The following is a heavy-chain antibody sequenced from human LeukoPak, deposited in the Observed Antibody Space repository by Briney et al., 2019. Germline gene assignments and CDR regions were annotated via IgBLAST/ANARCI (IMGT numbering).Heavy chain of an antibody. CDR2: IKSKTDGGTT. CDR3: TTPQTKYQLLY. J-gene: IGHJ4*02. D-gene: IGHD2-2*01. CDR1: GSTFSSYS. Sequence: TGGSLRLSCAASGSTFSSYSMNWVRQAPGKGLEWVGRIKSKTDGGTTDYAAPVKGRFTISRDDSKNTLYLQMNSLKTEDTAVYYCTTPQTKYQLLYWGQGTLVTVSS. V-gene: IGHV3-15*01.